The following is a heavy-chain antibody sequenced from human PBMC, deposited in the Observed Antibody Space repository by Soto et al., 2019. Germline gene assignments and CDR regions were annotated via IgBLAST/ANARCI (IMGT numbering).Heavy chain of an antibody. V-gene: IGHV5-51*03. CDR2: IYPGDSDT. Sequence: PGKSLKMSCKGSGYSFTSYWIGWVRQMPGKGLKWMGIIYPGDSDTRYSPSFQGQVTISADKSISTASLQWGSLKASDTAMYYCARSIAAFGTFSYYYYGMEVWGQGTTVTVS. D-gene: IGHD6-13*01. CDR1: GYSFTSYW. CDR3: ARSIAAFGTFSYYYYGMEV. J-gene: IGHJ6*02.